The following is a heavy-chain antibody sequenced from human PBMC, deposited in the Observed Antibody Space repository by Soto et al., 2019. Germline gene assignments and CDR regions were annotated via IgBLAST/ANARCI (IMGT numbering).Heavy chain of an antibody. D-gene: IGHD6-6*01. CDR2: ISYDGSNK. Sequence: PGGSLRLSCAASGFTFSSYGMHWVRQAPGKGLEWVAVISYDGSNKYYADSVKGRFTISRDNSKNTLYLQMNSLRAEDSAVYYCAKAGSSSSLSVDYWGQGTLVTVSS. CDR1: GFTFSSYG. J-gene: IGHJ4*02. V-gene: IGHV3-30*18. CDR3: AKAGSSSSLSVDY.